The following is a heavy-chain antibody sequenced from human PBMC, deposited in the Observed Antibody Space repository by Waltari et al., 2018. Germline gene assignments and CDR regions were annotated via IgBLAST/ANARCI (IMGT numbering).Heavy chain of an antibody. CDR2: IYYSGST. J-gene: IGHJ4*02. Sequence: QVQLQESGPGLVKPSETLSLTCTVSGGSISSYYWSWIRQPPGKGLEWIGYIYYSGSTNYNPSLKSRVTISVDTSKNQFSLKLSSVTAADTAVYYCARTFRGYSYGAFDNWGQGTLLTVSS. CDR1: GGSISSYY. CDR3: ARTFRGYSYGAFDN. D-gene: IGHD5-18*01. V-gene: IGHV4-59*01.